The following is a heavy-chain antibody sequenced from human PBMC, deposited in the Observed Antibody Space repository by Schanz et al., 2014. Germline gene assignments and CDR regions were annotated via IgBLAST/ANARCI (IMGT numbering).Heavy chain of an antibody. J-gene: IGHJ4*02. CDR1: GFIFRSYT. CDR3: ATYCDGGCAIDN. D-gene: IGHD6-19*01. V-gene: IGHV3-15*01. Sequence: VQLMESGGGLVKPGGSLRLSCTASGFIFRSYTMNWVRQAPGKGLEWVGRIKSKTDGGTTDYAAPVKGRFTISRDDSKNTLFLQMNSLKTEDTAVYYCATYCDGGCAIDNWGQGALVTVSS. CDR2: IKSKTDGGTT.